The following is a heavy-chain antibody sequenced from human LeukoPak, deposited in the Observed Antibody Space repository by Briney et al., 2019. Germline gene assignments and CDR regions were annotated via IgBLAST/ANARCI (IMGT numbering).Heavy chain of an antibody. V-gene: IGHV3-15*07. D-gene: IGHD1-1*01. J-gene: IGHJ4*02. CDR3: ATSITTPGAFDI. CDR2: IVSETVGGRT. CDR1: SITFTKAG. Sequence: PGGSLRLSCAASSITFTKAGMNWVRQAPGKGLEWVARIVSETVGGRTDYAASVKGRFTISRDDSKSTQFLQMSSLKIEDTAVYYCATSITTPGAFDIWGQGVLVTVSS.